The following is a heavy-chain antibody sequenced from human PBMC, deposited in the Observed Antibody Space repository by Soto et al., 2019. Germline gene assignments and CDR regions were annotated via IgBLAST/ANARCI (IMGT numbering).Heavy chain of an antibody. Sequence: EVQLVQSGGGLVQPGGSLRLSCVGSGFTFTDFYMNWVRQAPGKGLEWVANIRPDGSETNYVESLKGRFTTSRDNAKNSLVLQMNILRADDTAVYYCAGWGGHDYNSWGQGILVTVPS. CDR2: IRPDGSET. D-gene: IGHD4-4*01. CDR3: AGWGGHDYNS. CDR1: GFTFTDFY. J-gene: IGHJ5*02. V-gene: IGHV3-7*03.